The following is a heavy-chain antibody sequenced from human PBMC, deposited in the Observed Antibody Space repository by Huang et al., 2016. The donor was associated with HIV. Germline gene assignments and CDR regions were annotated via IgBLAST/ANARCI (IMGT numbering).Heavy chain of an antibody. J-gene: IGHJ4*02. CDR1: GGSCSGYY. Sequence: QVQLEQWGAGLLKASETLSLTCAVYGGSCSGYYWNWLRQAPGKGLEWVGEINHSGNTNYNPSLKSRVNMSVDTSKSQFSLYLTSLSAADTGTYFCARRYNSRRDYWGRGTLVTVHS. D-gene: IGHD3-22*01. V-gene: IGHV4-34*02. CDR3: ARRYNSRRDY. CDR2: INHSGNT.